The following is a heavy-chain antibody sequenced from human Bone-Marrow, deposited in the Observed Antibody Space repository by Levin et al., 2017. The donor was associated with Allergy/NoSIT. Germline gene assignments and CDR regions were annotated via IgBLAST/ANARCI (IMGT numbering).Heavy chain of an antibody. CDR2: IYYSGST. CDR3: AREPRLYYDSSGGAFDI. Sequence: SETLSLTCTVSGGSISSGGYYWSWIRQHPGKGLEWIGYIYYSGSTYYNPSLKSRVTISVDTSKNQFSLKLSSVTAADTAVYYCAREPRLYYDSSGGAFDIWGQGTMVTVSS. V-gene: IGHV4-31*03. D-gene: IGHD3-22*01. CDR1: GGSISSGGYY. J-gene: IGHJ3*02.